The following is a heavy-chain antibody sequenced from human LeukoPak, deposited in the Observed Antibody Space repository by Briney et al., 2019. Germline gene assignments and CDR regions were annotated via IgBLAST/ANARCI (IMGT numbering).Heavy chain of an antibody. V-gene: IGHV5-51*01. CDR1: AYSFTTYW. Sequence: GESLKISCTGSAYSFTTYWIACVRQMPGKGLEWMGIIYPGDSDTRYSPSFQGQVTISADKSISTAYLQWSSLKASDTAMYYCASGDTAMLHLDYWGQGTLVTVSS. D-gene: IGHD5-18*01. CDR3: ASGDTAMLHLDY. J-gene: IGHJ4*02. CDR2: IYPGDSDT.